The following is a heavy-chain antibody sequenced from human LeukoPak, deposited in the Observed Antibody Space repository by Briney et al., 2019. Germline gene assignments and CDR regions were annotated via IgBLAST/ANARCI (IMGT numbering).Heavy chain of an antibody. V-gene: IGHV3-23*01. Sequence: GSLRLSCAASGFTFSSYAMSWVRQAPGKGLEWVSAISGSGGSTYYADSVKGRFTISRDNSKNTLYLQMNSLRAEDTAVYYCARRYISSTSYLDYWGQGTLVTVSS. D-gene: IGHD2-2*01. CDR3: ARRYISSTSYLDY. J-gene: IGHJ4*02. CDR1: GFTFSSYA. CDR2: ISGSGGST.